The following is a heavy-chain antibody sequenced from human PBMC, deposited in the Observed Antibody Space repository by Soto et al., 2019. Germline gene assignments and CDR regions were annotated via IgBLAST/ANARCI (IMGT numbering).Heavy chain of an antibody. D-gene: IGHD6-25*01. Sequence: TPSLTRAVHHDSLNRGNSSYAVCYPQGKGLEWIGEIYHSGSTNYNPSLKSRVTISVDKSKNQFSLKLSSVTAADTAVYYCARAEQRLLCDYYYGMDVWGRGTTVT. J-gene: IGHJ6*02. CDR3: ARAEQRLLCDYYYGMDV. CDR2: IYHSGST. V-gene: IGHV4-4*02. CDR1: HDSLNRGNS.